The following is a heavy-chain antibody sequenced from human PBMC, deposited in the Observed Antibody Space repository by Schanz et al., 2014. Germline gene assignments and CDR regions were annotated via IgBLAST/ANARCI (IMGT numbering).Heavy chain of an antibody. CDR2: ISWNSASI. J-gene: IGHJ4*02. Sequence: DVQLVESGGGLVQPGKSLRLSCAASGFTFDEFAMHWVRQSPGKGLEWVSGISWNSASIGYADSVKGRFTISRDNAKNSLYLQMNSLTVDDTALYYCAKDINPYTDVLRHDLPDSGGQGTRVTGSS. CDR1: GFTFDEFA. CDR3: AKDINPYTDVLRHDLPDS. V-gene: IGHV3-9*01. D-gene: IGHD3-9*01.